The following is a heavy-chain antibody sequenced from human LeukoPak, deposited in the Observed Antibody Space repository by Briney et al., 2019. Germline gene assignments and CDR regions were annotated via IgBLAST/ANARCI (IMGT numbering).Heavy chain of an antibody. CDR3: ARSRDGYFHGLY. CDR1: GLTFSSYG. Sequence: GGSLRLSCAASGLTFSSYGMHWVRQAPGKGLEWVAGILYDGSNEYYGGSVKGRFTISRDNSKNTLHLQMNSLRAEDTAVYYCARSRDGYFHGLYWGQGTLVTVSS. J-gene: IGHJ4*02. V-gene: IGHV3-33*01. CDR2: ILYDGSNE. D-gene: IGHD5-24*01.